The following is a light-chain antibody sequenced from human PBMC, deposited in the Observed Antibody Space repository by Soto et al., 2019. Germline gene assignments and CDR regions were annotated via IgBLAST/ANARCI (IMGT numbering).Light chain of an antibody. V-gene: IGKV3-20*01. CDR2: GSS. Sequence: EIVLTQSPGILSLSPGERATLSCRASQTVSGNYLAWYQQKPGQSPRLLIYGSSDRATGIPDRFSGSGSGTDFSLTIDRVDPEDFAVYYCQQYGSPPPYTFGQGTTLEI. J-gene: IGKJ2*01. CDR3: QQYGSPPPYT. CDR1: QTVSGNY.